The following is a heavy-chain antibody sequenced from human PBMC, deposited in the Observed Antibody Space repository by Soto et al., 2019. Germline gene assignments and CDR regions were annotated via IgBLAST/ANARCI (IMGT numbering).Heavy chain of an antibody. CDR1: GFTFSSYG. Sequence: QVQLVESGGGVVQPGRSLRLSCAASGFTFSSYGMHWVRQAPGKGLEWVAVIWYDGSNKYYADSVKGRFTISRDNSQNTLYLQMNSLRAEDTAVYYCARDRLDYYYDSSGYTGGMDVGGQGTTVTVSS. CDR3: ARDRLDYYYDSSGYTGGMDV. CDR2: IWYDGSNK. V-gene: IGHV3-33*01. D-gene: IGHD3-22*01. J-gene: IGHJ6*02.